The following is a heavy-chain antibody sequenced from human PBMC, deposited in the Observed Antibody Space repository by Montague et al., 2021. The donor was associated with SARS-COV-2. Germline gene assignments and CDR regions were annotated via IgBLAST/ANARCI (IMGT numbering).Heavy chain of an antibody. CDR2: IYWDDDK. V-gene: IGHV2-5*02. CDR1: GFSLSTSGVG. D-gene: IGHD2-15*01. J-gene: IGHJ1*01. CDR3: THCGGPYCNGGRSYPEL. Sequence: VKPTQTLTLTCTFAGFSLSTSGVGVGWIRQPPGKAPEWLALIYWDDDKRYRPSLTSRLTITKDTSANQVILTLTNMVPADSGTYYCTHCGGPYCNGGRSYPELWGQGTPVT.